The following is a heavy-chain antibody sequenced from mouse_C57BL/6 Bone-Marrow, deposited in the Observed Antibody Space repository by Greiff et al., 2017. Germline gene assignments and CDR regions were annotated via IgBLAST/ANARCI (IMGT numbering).Heavy chain of an antibody. CDR1: GFTFSDFY. CDR3: ARASYDGNWYFDV. V-gene: IGHV7-1*01. Sequence: EVMLVESGGGLVQSGRSLRLSCATSGFTFSDFYMEWVRQAPGKGLEWIAASRNKANDYTTEYSASVKGRFIVSRDTSQSILYLQMNALRAEDTAIYYCARASYDGNWYFDVWGTGTTVTVSS. D-gene: IGHD2-3*01. J-gene: IGHJ1*03. CDR2: SRNKANDYTT.